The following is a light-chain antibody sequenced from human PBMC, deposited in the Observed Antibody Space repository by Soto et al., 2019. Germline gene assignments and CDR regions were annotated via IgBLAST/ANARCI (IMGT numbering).Light chain of an antibody. CDR1: HSLLHSNGYKY. CDR3: QHYYNTPPT. V-gene: IGKV4-1*01. Sequence: DIVMTQSPLSLPVTPGEAASISCRSSHSLLHSNGYKYLDWYQQRPGQPPKLLIYWASTRESGVPDRFSGSGSGTDFTLTISSLQAEDVAVYYCQHYYNTPPTCGGGTKVDIK. J-gene: IGKJ4*01. CDR2: WAS.